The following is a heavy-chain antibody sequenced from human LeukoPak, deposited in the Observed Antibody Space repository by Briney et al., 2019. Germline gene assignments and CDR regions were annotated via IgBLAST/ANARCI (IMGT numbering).Heavy chain of an antibody. J-gene: IGHJ6*02. CDR1: GGSISSSNW. CDR3: ARGRSNYYGMDV. V-gene: IGHV4-4*02. CDR2: IYHSGST. Sequence: SGTLSLTCAVSGGSISSSNWWSWVRQPPGKGLEWIGEIYHSGSTNYNPSLKSRVTMSVDTSKNLFSLKVSSVTAADTAVYYCARGRSNYYGMDVWGQGTTVTVSS. D-gene: IGHD1-26*01.